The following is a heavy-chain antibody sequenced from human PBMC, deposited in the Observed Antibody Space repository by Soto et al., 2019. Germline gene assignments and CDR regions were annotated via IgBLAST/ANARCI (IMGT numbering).Heavy chain of an antibody. D-gene: IGHD2-2*01. J-gene: IGHJ4*02. Sequence: ASVKVSCKASGYTFTGYGISWVRQAPGQGLEWIGWISAYNGNTNYAQKLQGRVTMTTDTSTSTAYMELRSLRSDDTAVYYFARDPTRYCSSTSCYFRCDYWGQGTLFTVSS. CDR2: ISAYNGNT. V-gene: IGHV1-18*01. CDR1: GYTFTGYG. CDR3: ARDPTRYCSSTSCYFRCDY.